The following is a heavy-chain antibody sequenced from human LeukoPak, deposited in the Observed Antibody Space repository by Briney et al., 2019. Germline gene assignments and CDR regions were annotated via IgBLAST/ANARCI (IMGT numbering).Heavy chain of an antibody. CDR3: ARGPVTNFYYYYGMDV. J-gene: IGHJ6*02. CDR2: IFHTGNT. Sequence: SETLSLTCAVSGGSVSSGGYPWSWIRQPPGKGLEWIGYIFHTGNTYYNPSLRSRVIISVDRSKDQFSLKLNSVTAADTAVYYCARGPVTNFYYYYGMDVWGQGTMVTVSS. V-gene: IGHV4-30-2*01. D-gene: IGHD4-17*01. CDR1: GGSVSSGGYP.